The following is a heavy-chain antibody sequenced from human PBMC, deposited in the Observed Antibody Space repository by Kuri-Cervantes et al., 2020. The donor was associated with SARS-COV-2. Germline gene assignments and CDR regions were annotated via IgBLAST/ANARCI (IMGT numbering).Heavy chain of an antibody. V-gene: IGHV1-69*06. D-gene: IGHD3-22*01. J-gene: IGHJ6*02. Sequence: SVKVSCKASGGTFSSYAISWVRQAPGQGLEWMGGIIPIFGTANYAQRFQGRVTITADKSTSTAYMELSSLRSEDTAVYYCARDPDYYDSSGSDYYYGMDVWGQGTTVTVSS. CDR2: IIPIFGTA. CDR1: GGTFSSYA. CDR3: ARDPDYYDSSGSDYYYGMDV.